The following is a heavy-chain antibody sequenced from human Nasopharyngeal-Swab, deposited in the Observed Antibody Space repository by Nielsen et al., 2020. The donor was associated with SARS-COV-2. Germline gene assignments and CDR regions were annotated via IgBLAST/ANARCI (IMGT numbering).Heavy chain of an antibody. J-gene: IGHJ4*02. CDR1: GGSISSGGYY. CDR2: IYYSGST. Sequence: SETLSLTCTVSGGSISSGGYYWSWIRQHPGKGLEWIGYIYYSGSTNYNPSLKSRVTISVDTSKNQFSLKLSSVTAADTAVYYCARGFQDIVVVVAAYRSGFGYWGQGTLVTVSS. D-gene: IGHD2-15*01. CDR3: ARGFQDIVVVVAAYRSGFGY. V-gene: IGHV4-31*03.